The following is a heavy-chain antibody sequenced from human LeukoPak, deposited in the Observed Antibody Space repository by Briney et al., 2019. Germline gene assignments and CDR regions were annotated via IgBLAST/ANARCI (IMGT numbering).Heavy chain of an antibody. J-gene: IGHJ5*02. CDR3: ARSKSGYNWLDP. V-gene: IGHV1-2*02. Sequence: ASVKVSCTASGYTFTGYYMHWVRQAPGQGLEWMGWINPNSGGTNYAQKFQGRVTMTRDTSISTAYMELSRLRSDDTAVYYCARSKSGYNWLDPWGQGTLVTVSS. CDR2: INPNSGGT. CDR1: GYTFTGYY. D-gene: IGHD3-10*01.